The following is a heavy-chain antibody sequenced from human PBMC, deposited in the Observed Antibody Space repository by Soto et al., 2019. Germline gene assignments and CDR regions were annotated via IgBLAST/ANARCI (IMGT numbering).Heavy chain of an antibody. J-gene: IGHJ5*02. CDR3: ARGRRYCSGGSCYPTEHNWFDP. CDR1: GYTFTGYY. Sequence: QVQLVQSGAEVKKPGASVKVSCKASGYTFTGYYMHWVRQAPGQGLEWMGWINPNSGGTNYAQKFQGWVNMTRDTSISTDYMELSRLRSDDTAVYYCARGRRYCSGGSCYPTEHNWFDPWGQGTLVTGSS. V-gene: IGHV1-2*04. CDR2: INPNSGGT. D-gene: IGHD2-15*01.